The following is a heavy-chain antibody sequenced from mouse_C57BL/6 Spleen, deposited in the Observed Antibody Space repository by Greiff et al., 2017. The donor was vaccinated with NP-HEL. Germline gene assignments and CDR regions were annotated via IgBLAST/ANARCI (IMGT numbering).Heavy chain of an antibody. CDR3: AREFPYYGYFDY. D-gene: IGHD1-1*01. CDR2: IYPGDGDT. Sequence: VQLQQSGPELVKPGASVKISCKASGYAFSSSWMNWVKQRPGKGLEWIGRIYPGDGDTNYNGKFKGKATLTADKSSSTAYMQLSSLTSEDSAVYFCAREFPYYGYFDYWGQGTTLTVSS. V-gene: IGHV1-82*01. J-gene: IGHJ2*01. CDR1: GYAFSSSW.